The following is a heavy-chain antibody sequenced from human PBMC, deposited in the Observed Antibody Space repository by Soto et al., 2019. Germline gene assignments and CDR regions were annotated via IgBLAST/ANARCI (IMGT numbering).Heavy chain of an antibody. CDR3: ATDNRIWDIVVVPAAMGGTYYYYGMDV. D-gene: IGHD2-2*01. CDR1: GYTFTSYG. V-gene: IGHV1-18*01. Sequence: ASVKVSCKASGYTFTSYGISWVRQAPGQGREWMGWISAYNGNTNYAQKLQGRVTMTTDTSTSTAYMELRSLRSDDTAVYYCATDNRIWDIVVVPAAMGGTYYYYGMDVWGQGTTVTVSS. J-gene: IGHJ6*01. CDR2: ISAYNGNT.